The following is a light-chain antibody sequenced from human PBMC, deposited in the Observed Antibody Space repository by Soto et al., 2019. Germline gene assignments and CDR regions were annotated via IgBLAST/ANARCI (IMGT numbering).Light chain of an antibody. CDR1: SSDIGDYNY. Sequence: QSVLTQPASVSGSPGQSITISCVGTSSDIGDYNYVSWYQQHPGKVPKLIIYDVSNRPSGVSYRFSGSKSGNTASLTVSGLQAEDEADYYCCSYTRSGTLIFGTGTQLTVL. J-gene: IGLJ1*01. CDR2: DVS. V-gene: IGLV2-14*01. CDR3: CSYTRSGTLI.